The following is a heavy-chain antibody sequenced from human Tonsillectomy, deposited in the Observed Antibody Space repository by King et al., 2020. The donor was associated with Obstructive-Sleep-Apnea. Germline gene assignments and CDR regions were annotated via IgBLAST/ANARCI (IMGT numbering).Heavy chain of an antibody. V-gene: IGHV3-30*04. CDR3: ARVKLAITTSGGRGVTHKVTSVYYYGMDV. D-gene: IGHD2-15*01. CDR1: GFSFSYYA. J-gene: IGHJ6*02. Sequence: QVQLVESGGGVVQPGRSLRLSCAASGFSFSYYAMHWVRQAPGKGLEWVAVISYDGSDKYYADSVKGRFTISRDNSQNTLYLQMNSLKTEDTAVYYCARVKLAITTSGGRGVTHKVTSVYYYGMDVWGQGTTVTVSS. CDR2: ISYDGSDK.